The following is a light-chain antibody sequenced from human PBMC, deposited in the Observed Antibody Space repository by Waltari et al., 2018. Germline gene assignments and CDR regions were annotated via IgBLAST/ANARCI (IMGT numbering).Light chain of an antibody. Sequence: QSVLTQPPSASGTPGQRVTISCSGSSSNIGSNYVYWYQQLPGTAPKLLIYRDNQRPSGVPDRVSGSKSGTSASLAISGLRSEDEADYHWASWDDSLSGLWVFGGGTKLTVL. CDR3: ASWDDSLSGLWV. CDR2: RDN. CDR1: SSNIGSNY. V-gene: IGLV1-47*01. J-gene: IGLJ3*02.